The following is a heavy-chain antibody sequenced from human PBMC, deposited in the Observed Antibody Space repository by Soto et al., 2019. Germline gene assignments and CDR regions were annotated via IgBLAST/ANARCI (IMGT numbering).Heavy chain of an antibody. CDR3: ARSCSSTSCYEALIEY. V-gene: IGHV5-51*01. J-gene: IGHJ4*02. CDR1: GYSFTSYW. Sequence: GESLKISCKGSGYSFTSYWIGWVRQMPGKGLEWMGIIYPGDSDTRYSPSFQGQVTISADKSISTAYLQWSSLKASDTAMYYCARSCSSTSCYEALIEYWGQGTLVTAPQ. CDR2: IYPGDSDT. D-gene: IGHD2-2*01.